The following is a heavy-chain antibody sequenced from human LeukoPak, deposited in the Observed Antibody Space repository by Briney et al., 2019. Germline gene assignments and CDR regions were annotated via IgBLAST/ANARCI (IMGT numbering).Heavy chain of an antibody. CDR2: IYTSGST. J-gene: IGHJ4*02. D-gene: IGHD3-22*01. CDR1: GGSINSGSYY. CDR3: ARVTSGGYLDS. Sequence: SETLSLTCTVSGGSINSGSYYWSWIRQPAGKGLEWIGRIYTSGSTNYNPSLKSRVSISVDTSKNQSSLKLNSVTAADTAVYYCARVTSGGYLDSWGQGTLVTVSS. V-gene: IGHV4-61*02.